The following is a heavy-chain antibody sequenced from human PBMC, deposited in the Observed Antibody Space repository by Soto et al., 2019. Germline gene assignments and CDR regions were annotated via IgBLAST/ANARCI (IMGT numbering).Heavy chain of an antibody. V-gene: IGHV4-30-4*01. CDR3: ARVRFLLWFGESQSPNWYFDL. Sequence: QVQLQESGPGLVKPSQTLSLTCTVSGGSISSGDYYWSWIRQPPGKGLEWIGYIYISGSTYYNPSLKSRVTISVDTSKNQFSLKLNSVTAADTAVYYCARVRFLLWFGESQSPNWYFDLWGRGTLVTVSS. J-gene: IGHJ2*01. D-gene: IGHD3-10*01. CDR2: IYISGST. CDR1: GGSISSGDYY.